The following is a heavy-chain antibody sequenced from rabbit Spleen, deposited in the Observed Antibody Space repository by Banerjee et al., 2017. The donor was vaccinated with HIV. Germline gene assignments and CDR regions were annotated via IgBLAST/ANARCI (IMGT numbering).Heavy chain of an antibody. CDR1: GFSFNSGYD. J-gene: IGHJ6*01. CDR3: ARDTGTSFSTYGMDL. CDR2: VYARTSGST. D-gene: IGHD8-1*01. Sequence: QSLEESGGGLVKPGASLTLTCKASGFSFNSGYDMCWVRKAPGKGLEWIACVYARTSGSTYSATWAKGRFTISKTSSTTVTLQMTSLTAADTATYFCARDTGTSFSTYGMDLWGPGTLVTVS. V-gene: IGHV1S40*01.